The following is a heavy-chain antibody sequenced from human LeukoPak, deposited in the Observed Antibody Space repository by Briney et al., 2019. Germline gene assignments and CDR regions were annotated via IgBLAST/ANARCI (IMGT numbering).Heavy chain of an antibody. Sequence: SVKVSCKASGGTFSSYAISWVRQAPGQGLEWMGGIIPIFGTANYAQKFQGRVTITTDESTSTAYMELSSLRSEDTAVYYCAASRNYDFWSGSDYWGQEPWSPSP. J-gene: IGHJ4*01. CDR1: GGTFSSYA. CDR2: IIPIFGTA. CDR3: AASRNYDFWSGSDY. D-gene: IGHD3-3*01. V-gene: IGHV1-69*05.